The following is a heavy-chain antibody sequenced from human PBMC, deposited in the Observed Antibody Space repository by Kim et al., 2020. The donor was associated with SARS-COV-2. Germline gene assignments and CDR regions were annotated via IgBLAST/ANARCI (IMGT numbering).Heavy chain of an antibody. CDR3: ARERIAAAGGYYYYGMDV. CDR1: GFTFSSYG. CDR2: IWYDGSNK. V-gene: IGHV3-33*01. J-gene: IGHJ6*02. D-gene: IGHD6-13*01. Sequence: GGSLRLSCAASGFTFSSYGMHWVRQAPGKGLEWVAVIWYDGSNKYYADSVKGRFTISRDNSKNTLYLQMNSLRAEDTAVYYCARERIAAAGGYYYYGMDVWGQGTTVTVSS.